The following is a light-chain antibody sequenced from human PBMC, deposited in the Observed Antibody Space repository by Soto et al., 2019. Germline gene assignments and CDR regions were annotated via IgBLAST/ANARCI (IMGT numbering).Light chain of an antibody. CDR1: QSISYW. V-gene: IGKV1-5*01. CDR3: QQYNSYSRT. J-gene: IGKJ1*01. CDR2: DAS. Sequence: DIKVTQSPTSLSASVGDRVTITCRASQSISYWLAWYQQKPGKAPKLLIYDASGLESGVPSRFSGSGSGTEFTLTISSLQPDDFATYYCQQYNSYSRTFGQGTKVDIK.